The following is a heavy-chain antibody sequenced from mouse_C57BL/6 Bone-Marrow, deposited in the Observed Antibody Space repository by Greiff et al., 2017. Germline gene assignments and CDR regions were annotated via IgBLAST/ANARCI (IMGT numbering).Heavy chain of an antibody. CDR3: ARRGSGDYGSSYDFDH. CDR1: GYTFTSYW. D-gene: IGHD1-1*01. V-gene: IGHV1-72*01. J-gene: IGHJ2*01. Sequence: QVQLQQPGAELVKPGASVKLSCKASGYTFTSYWMHWVKQRPGRGLEWIGRIDPNSGGTKYNEKFKSKATLTVDKPSSTAYRQRSSLTSEDSAVYYCARRGSGDYGSSYDFDHWGQGTTLTVSS. CDR2: IDPNSGGT.